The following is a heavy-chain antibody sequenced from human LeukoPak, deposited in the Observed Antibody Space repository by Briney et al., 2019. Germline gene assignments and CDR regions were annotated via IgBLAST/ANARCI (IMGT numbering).Heavy chain of an antibody. CDR2: SKYDGSTA. V-gene: IGHV3-74*03. J-gene: IGHJ5*02. CDR1: GFTLKNYW. Sequence: RESLRLSCETSGFTLKNYWMSWLRRAPGKGLEWVSRSKYDGSTAMYAESVKGRFTISRDNARGTLYLQMNSLRADDTAVYYCAKSDWFDPCGRGILVTVSS. CDR3: AKSDWFDP.